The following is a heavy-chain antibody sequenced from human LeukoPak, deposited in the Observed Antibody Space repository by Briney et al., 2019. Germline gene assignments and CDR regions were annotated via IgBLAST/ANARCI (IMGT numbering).Heavy chain of an antibody. D-gene: IGHD3-3*01. CDR1: GGSISSYY. Sequence: SETLSLTCTVSGGSISSYYWSWIRQPVGKGLEWIGRIYTSGSTNYNPSLKSRVTISVDTSKNQFSLKLSSVTAADTAVYYCARGGNSIFGTFDYWGQGTLVTVSS. V-gene: IGHV4-4*07. CDR2: IYTSGST. J-gene: IGHJ4*02. CDR3: ARGGNSIFGTFDY.